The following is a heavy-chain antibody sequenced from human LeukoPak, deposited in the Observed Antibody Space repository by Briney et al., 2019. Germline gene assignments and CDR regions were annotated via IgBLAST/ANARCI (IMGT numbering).Heavy chain of an antibody. CDR3: ARDYGFGLGSGSPDYYYGLDV. Sequence: GESLRLSCIASGFTFSDYSLNWVRQAPGKGLEWISYISSGSSHIYYADSLKGRFTISRDNARNSLYLQMSSLRAEDTAVYYCARDYGFGLGSGSPDYYYGLDVWGQGTTVTVFS. J-gene: IGHJ6*02. CDR1: GFTFSDYS. V-gene: IGHV3-21*06. D-gene: IGHD3-10*01. CDR2: ISSGSSHI.